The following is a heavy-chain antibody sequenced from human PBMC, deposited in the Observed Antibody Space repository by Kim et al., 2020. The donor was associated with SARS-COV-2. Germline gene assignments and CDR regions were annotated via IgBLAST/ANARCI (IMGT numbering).Heavy chain of an antibody. Sequence: DSVKGRFTISRDNSKNTLYLQMNSLRAEDTAVYYCAKDCEAVAGYGMDVWGQGTTVTVSS. J-gene: IGHJ6*02. D-gene: IGHD6-19*01. CDR3: AKDCEAVAGYGMDV. V-gene: IGHV3-30*02.